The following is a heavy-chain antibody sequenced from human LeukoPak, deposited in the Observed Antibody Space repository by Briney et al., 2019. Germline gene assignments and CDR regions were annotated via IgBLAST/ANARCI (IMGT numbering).Heavy chain of an antibody. Sequence: GGSLRLSCAASGFTFSSYWMSWVRQAPGKGLEWVANIKQDGSEKYYVDSVKGRFTISRDNAKNSLYLQMNSLRAEDTAVYYCARELGYCSSTSCSTDYWGQGTLVTVSS. CDR2: IKQDGSEK. J-gene: IGHJ4*02. V-gene: IGHV3-7*01. CDR3: ARELGYCSSTSCSTDY. CDR1: GFTFSSYW. D-gene: IGHD2-2*01.